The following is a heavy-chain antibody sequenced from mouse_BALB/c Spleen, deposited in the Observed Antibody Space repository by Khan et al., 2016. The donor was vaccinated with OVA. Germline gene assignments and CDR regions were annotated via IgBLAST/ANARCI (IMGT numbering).Heavy chain of an antibody. Sequence: QIQLVQSGPELKKPGETVKISCKASGYTFTDYVMNWVKQSPGKGLKWMGWINTYTGKPTYADDFKGRFAFSLETSASTAYLQINSLKNEDTATYFGTRFDGGYWGQGTTLTVSS. V-gene: IGHV9-3-1*01. J-gene: IGHJ2*01. CDR1: GYTFTDYV. CDR3: TRFDGGY. CDR2: INTYTGKP.